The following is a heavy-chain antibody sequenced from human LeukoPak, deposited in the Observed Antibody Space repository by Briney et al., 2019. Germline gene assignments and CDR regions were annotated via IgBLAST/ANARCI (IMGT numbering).Heavy chain of an antibody. D-gene: IGHD6-13*01. J-gene: IGHJ4*02. Sequence: PETLSLTCTVSGGSISSSSYYWGWIRQPPGKGLEWIGSIYYSGSTYYNPSLKSRATISVDTSKNQFSLKLSSVTAADTAVYYCARQIAAAVSVYFDYWGQGTLVTVSS. CDR1: GGSISSSSYY. V-gene: IGHV4-39*01. CDR3: ARQIAAAVSVYFDY. CDR2: IYYSGST.